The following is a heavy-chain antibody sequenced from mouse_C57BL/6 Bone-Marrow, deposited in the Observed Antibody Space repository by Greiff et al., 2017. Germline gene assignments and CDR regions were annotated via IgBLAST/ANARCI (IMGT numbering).Heavy chain of an antibody. CDR2: IRLKSDNYAT. D-gene: IGHD1-1*01. CDR1: GFTFSNYW. Sequence: EVKVEESGGGLVQPGGSMKLSCVASGFTFSNYWMNWVRQSPEKGLEWVAQIRLKSDNYATHYAESVKGRFTISRDDSKSSVYLQMNNVRAEDTGVDYCPTTVVALYGYFEGWGTGTTGTGSS. V-gene: IGHV6-3*01. CDR3: PTTVVALYGYFEG. J-gene: IGHJ1*03.